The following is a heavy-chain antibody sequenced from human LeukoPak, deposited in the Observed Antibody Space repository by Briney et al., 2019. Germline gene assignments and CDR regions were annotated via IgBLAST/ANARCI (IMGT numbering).Heavy chain of an antibody. V-gene: IGHV4-39*01. CDR1: GGSISSSSYY. Sequence: PSETLSLTCTVSGGSISSSSYYWDWIRQPPGKGLEWIGSFYYSGSTYYNPSLKSRLTIFADTSKNQFSLKLRSVTAADTAVYYCARRYSAACDIWGQGTMVTVSS. CDR3: ARRYSAACDI. D-gene: IGHD2-15*01. CDR2: FYYSGST. J-gene: IGHJ3*02.